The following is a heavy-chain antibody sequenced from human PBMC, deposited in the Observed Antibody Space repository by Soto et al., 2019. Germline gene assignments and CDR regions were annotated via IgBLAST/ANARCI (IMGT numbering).Heavy chain of an antibody. J-gene: IGHJ6*02. CDR2: IYPGDSGT. CDR3: ARHISNFRSYYCAMDG. V-gene: IGHV5-51*01. D-gene: IGHD4-4*01. Sequence: GESLKISCKGSGYTFTDYWIGWVRQLPGKGLEWMGIIYPGDSGTRYSPSFQGHVTITVDKSTSTAYLQWNTLKASDTATYYCARHISNFRSYYCAMDGWGQGTTVTVSS. CDR1: GYTFTDYW.